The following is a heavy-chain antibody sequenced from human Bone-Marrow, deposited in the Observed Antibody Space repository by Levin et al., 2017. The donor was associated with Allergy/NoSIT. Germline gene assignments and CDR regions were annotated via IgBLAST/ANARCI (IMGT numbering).Heavy chain of an antibody. J-gene: IGHJ3*02. CDR1: DFPFSTYG. D-gene: IGHD3-22*01. CDR3: ATAGRTSGYADAFEI. V-gene: IGHV3-21*01. Sequence: AGGSLRLSCATSDFPFSTYGMAWVRQAPGKGLEWVASITSTSKYIHYADSVKGRFTISKDNSKNTLYLQMNSLREEDTAVYYCATAGRTSGYADAFEIWGQGTMVTVSS. CDR2: ITSTSKYI.